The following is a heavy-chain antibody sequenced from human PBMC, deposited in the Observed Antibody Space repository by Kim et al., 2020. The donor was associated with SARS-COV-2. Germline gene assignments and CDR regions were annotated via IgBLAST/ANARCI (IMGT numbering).Heavy chain of an antibody. CDR3: ATHALDPKMIYGGKTLDY. J-gene: IGHJ4*02. CDR2: FDPEDGET. D-gene: IGHD4-17*01. V-gene: IGHV1-24*01. Sequence: ASVKVSCKVSGYTLTELSMHWVRQAPGKGLEWMGGFDPEDGETIYAQKFQGRVTMTEDTSTDTAYMELSSLRSEDTAVYYCATHALDPKMIYGGKTLDYWGQGTLVTVAS. CDR1: GYTLTELS.